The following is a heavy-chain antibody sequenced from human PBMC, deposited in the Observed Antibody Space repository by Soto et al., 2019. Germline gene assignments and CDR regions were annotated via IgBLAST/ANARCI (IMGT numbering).Heavy chain of an antibody. D-gene: IGHD5-18*01. Sequence: QVQLVQSGAEVKKPGSSVKVSCKASGGTFSSYTISWVRQAPGQGLEWMGGIIPILDTTNYAQKFQGRVTITADESTSTAYIELSSLRSEDTAVYYCARRGYSYGLYYFDYWGQGTLVTVSS. V-gene: IGHV1-69*01. CDR1: GGTFSSYT. CDR2: IIPILDTT. CDR3: ARRGYSYGLYYFDY. J-gene: IGHJ4*02.